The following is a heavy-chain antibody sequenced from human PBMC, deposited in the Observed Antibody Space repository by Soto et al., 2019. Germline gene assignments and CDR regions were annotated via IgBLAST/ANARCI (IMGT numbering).Heavy chain of an antibody. V-gene: IGHV1-18*01. CDR1: GYTFTSYG. Sequence: ASVKVSCKASGYTFTSYGISWVRQAPGQGLEWMGLISAYNGNTNYAQKLQGRVTMTTDTSTSTAYMELRSLRSDDTAVYYCAREGYSSGRKKNWFDPWGQGTLVTVSS. J-gene: IGHJ5*02. CDR2: ISAYNGNT. CDR3: AREGYSSGRKKNWFDP. D-gene: IGHD6-19*01.